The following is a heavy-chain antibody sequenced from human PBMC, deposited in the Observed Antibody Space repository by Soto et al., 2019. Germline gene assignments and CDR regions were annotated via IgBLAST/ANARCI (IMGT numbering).Heavy chain of an antibody. CDR1: GFTVSNSW. Sequence: PGGSLRLSCAASGFTVSNSWMHWVRQVPGKGLMWVSRINSAGRGTNYADSVKGRFTISRDNSKNTLYLQMNSLRAEDTAVYYCAKDYGYCSGGSCYSSGWFDPWGQGTLVTVSS. D-gene: IGHD2-15*01. CDR3: AKDYGYCSGGSCYSSGWFDP. J-gene: IGHJ5*02. V-gene: IGHV3-74*01. CDR2: INSAGRGT.